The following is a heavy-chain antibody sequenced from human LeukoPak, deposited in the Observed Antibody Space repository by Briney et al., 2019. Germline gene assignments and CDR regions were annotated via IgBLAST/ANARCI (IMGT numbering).Heavy chain of an antibody. Sequence: TGGSLRLSCAASGFTFSDSAMHWVRQASGKGLEWLGRIRTQAINDATAYGASVKGRFIISRDDSRNTAYLQMNSLKTVDTAVYYCAGDYNSLTGLNYWGQGTLVTVSS. CDR2: IRTQAINDAT. J-gene: IGHJ4*02. CDR1: GFTFSDSA. V-gene: IGHV3-73*01. D-gene: IGHD3-9*01. CDR3: AGDYNSLTGLNY.